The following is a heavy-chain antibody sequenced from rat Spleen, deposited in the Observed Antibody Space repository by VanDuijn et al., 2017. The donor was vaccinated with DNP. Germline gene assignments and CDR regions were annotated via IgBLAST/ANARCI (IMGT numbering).Heavy chain of an antibody. V-gene: IGHV3-1*01. CDR1: GSSITSNY. D-gene: IGHD4-1*01. J-gene: IGHJ2*01. Sequence: EVQLQESGPGLVKPSQSLSLTCSVTGSSITSNYWGWIRQFPGNKMEYIGHISFSGSTTYNPSLKSRISITRDTSKNQFFLQLNSVTTEDTATYYCVRWVRALDYWGQGVMVTVSS. CDR2: ISFSGST. CDR3: VRWVRALDY.